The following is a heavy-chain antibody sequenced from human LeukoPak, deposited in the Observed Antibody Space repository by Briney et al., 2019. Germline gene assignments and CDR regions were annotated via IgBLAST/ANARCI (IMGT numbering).Heavy chain of an antibody. CDR3: ARGGRGGVAGKTYYFDY. J-gene: IGHJ4*02. V-gene: IGHV3-30*03. D-gene: IGHD3-16*01. Sequence: HPGGSLRLSCAASGFTFSSYGMHWVRQAPGKGLEWVAVISYDGSNKYYADSVKGRFTISRDNSKNTLYLQMNSLRAEDTAVYYCARGGRGGVAGKTYYFDYWGQGTLVTVSS. CDR2: ISYDGSNK. CDR1: GFTFSSYG.